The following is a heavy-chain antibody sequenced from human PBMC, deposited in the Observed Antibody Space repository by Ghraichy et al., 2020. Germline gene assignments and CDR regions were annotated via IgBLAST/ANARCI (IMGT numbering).Heavy chain of an antibody. V-gene: IGHV4-39*07. CDR1: GGSISSSSYH. CDR3: ARDPVVVAAGLDWFDP. D-gene: IGHD2-15*01. Sequence: SETLSLTCTVSGGSISSSSYHWGWIRQPPGKGLEWIGSIYYSGSTYYNPSLKSRVTISVDTSKNQFSLKLSSVTAADTAVYYCARDPVVVAAGLDWFDPWGQGTLVTVSS. CDR2: IYYSGST. J-gene: IGHJ5*02.